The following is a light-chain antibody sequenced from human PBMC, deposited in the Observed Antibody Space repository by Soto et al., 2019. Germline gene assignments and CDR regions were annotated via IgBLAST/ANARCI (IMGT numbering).Light chain of an antibody. J-gene: IGKJ1*01. V-gene: IGKV1-5*01. CDR2: DAS. Sequence: DIQRNQSPSARSASVGDRVTSTCRASQSISSWLAWYQQKPGKAPKLLIYDASSLESGVPLGFSGSGSGTEIPLTLSSLQPDDFATYYCQQYNSYSFGQGTKVDIK. CDR1: QSISSW. CDR3: QQYNSYS.